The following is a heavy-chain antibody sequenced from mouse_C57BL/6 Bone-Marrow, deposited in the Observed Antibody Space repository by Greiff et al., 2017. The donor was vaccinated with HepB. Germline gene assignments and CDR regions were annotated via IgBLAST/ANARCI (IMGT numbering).Heavy chain of an antibody. J-gene: IGHJ4*01. CDR1: GFTFTDYY. V-gene: IGHV7-3*01. Sequence: EVMLVESGGGLVQPGGSLSLSCAASGFTFTDYYMSWVRQPPGKALEWLGFIRNKANGYTTEYSASVKGRFTISRDNSQSILYLQMNALRAEDSATYYCARSFVHYAMDYWGQGTSVTVSS. CDR2: IRNKANGYTT. CDR3: ARSFVHYAMDY.